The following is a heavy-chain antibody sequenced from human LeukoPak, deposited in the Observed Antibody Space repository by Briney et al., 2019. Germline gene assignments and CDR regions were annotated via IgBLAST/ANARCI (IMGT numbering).Heavy chain of an antibody. V-gene: IGHV4-30-2*01. CDR3: ARHRARGSSGYYPYYFDY. Sequence: PSETLSLTCAVSGGSISSGGYSWSWIRQPPGKGLEWIGYIYHSGSTYYNPSLKSRVTISVDRSKNQFSLKLSSVTAADTAVYYCARHRARGSSGYYPYYFDYWGQGTLVTVSS. CDR2: IYHSGST. CDR1: GGSISSGGYS. J-gene: IGHJ4*02. D-gene: IGHD3-22*01.